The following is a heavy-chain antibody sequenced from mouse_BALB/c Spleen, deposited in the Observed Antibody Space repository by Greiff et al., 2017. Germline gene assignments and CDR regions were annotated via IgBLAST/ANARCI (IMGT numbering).Heavy chain of an antibody. V-gene: IGHV5-6*01. D-gene: IGHD2-10*01. CDR1: GFTFSSYG. Sequence: EVKLVESGGDLVKPGGSLKLSCAASGFTFSSYGMSWVRQTPDKRLEWVATISSGGSYTYYPDSVKGRFTISRDNAKNTLYLQMSSLKSEDTAMYYCARSYYGNYYWGQGTTLTVSS. CDR2: ISSGGSYT. J-gene: IGHJ2*01. CDR3: ARSYYGNYY.